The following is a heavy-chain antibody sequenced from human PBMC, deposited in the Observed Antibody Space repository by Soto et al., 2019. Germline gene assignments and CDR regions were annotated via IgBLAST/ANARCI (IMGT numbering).Heavy chain of an antibody. D-gene: IGHD3-22*01. V-gene: IGHV4-59*01. CDR3: ARALYYYDSSGYYWRSDAFDI. Sequence: SETLSLTCTVSGGSISSYYWSWIRQPPGKGLEWIGYIYYSGSTNYNPSLKSRVTISVDTSKDQFSLKLGSVTAADTAVYYCARALYYYDSSGYYWRSDAFDIWGQGTMVNVS. CDR1: GGSISSYY. CDR2: IYYSGST. J-gene: IGHJ3*02.